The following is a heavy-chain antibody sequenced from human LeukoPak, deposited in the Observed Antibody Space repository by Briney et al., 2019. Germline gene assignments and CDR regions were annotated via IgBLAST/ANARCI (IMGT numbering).Heavy chain of an antibody. V-gene: IGHV5-10-1*01. CDR3: ATQVRGVIEWFDP. Sequence: GESLNTSFKGLGYSFTSYWISWVRPMPGKGLEWMGRIDPSDSYTNYSPSFQADVPISADKSISTAYLQWSSLKASDTAMYYCATQVRGVIEWFDPWGQGTLVTVSS. J-gene: IGHJ5*02. CDR1: GYSFTSYW. CDR2: IDPSDSYT. D-gene: IGHD3-10*01.